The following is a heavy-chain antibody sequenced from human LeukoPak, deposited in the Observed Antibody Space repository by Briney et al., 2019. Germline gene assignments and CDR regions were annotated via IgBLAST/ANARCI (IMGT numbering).Heavy chain of an antibody. D-gene: IGHD2-8*01. CDR2: IYSGGST. Sequence: GGSLRLSCAASGFTVSSNYMSWVRQAPGKGLGWVSVIYSGGSTYYADSVKGRFTISRDNSKNTLYLQMNSLRAEDTAVYYCARARDVVLMDYWGQGTLVTVSS. V-gene: IGHV3-66*01. CDR3: ARARDVVLMDY. J-gene: IGHJ4*02. CDR1: GFTVSSNY.